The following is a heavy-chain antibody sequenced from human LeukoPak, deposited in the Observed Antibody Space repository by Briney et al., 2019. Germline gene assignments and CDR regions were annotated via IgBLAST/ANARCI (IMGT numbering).Heavy chain of an antibody. D-gene: IGHD1-26*01. V-gene: IGHV3-30*02. CDR2: IRYDGSNK. CDR1: GFTFSSYG. J-gene: IGHJ3*01. CDR3: AKENSLRYSGSTAGV. Sequence: GGSLRLSCAASGFTFSSYGMHWVRQAPGKGLEWVAFIRYDGSNKYYADSVKGRFTISRDNSKNTLYLQMNSLRAEDTAVYYCAKENSLRYSGSTAGVWGQGTMVTVSS.